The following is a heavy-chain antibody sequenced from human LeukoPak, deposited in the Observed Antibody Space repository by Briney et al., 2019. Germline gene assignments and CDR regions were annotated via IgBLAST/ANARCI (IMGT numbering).Heavy chain of an antibody. J-gene: IGHJ4*02. CDR2: TYYSGST. D-gene: IGHD2/OR15-2a*01. Sequence: SETLSLTCTVSGVSISSSNYYWGWIRQPPGEGLEWIGSTYYSGSTYYNPSLKSRVTISVDTSKNQFSLRLSSVTAADTAVYYCTRENRPFCPFAFWGQGVLVTVSS. CDR3: TRENRPFCPFAF. CDR1: GVSISSSNYY. V-gene: IGHV4-39*02.